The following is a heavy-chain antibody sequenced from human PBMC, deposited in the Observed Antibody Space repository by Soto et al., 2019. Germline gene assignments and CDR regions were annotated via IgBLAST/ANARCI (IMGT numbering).Heavy chain of an antibody. CDR3: AGGDNYYALGV. J-gene: IGHJ6*02. D-gene: IGHD2-15*01. V-gene: IGHV3-30-3*01. Sequence: PGGSLRLSCAASGFTYSTYTMHWVRQAPGKGLEWVAVISYDGNNKFYADSVKGRFTISRDNPKNMLYLQLSSLRPDDTAVYYCAGGDNYYALGVWGQGTTVTVSS. CDR2: ISYDGNNK. CDR1: GFTYSTYT.